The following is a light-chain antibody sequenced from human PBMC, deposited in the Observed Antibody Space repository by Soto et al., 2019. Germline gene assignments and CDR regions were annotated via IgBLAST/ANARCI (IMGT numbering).Light chain of an antibody. CDR1: SSNIGKNN. V-gene: IGLV1-47*01. Sequence: QSVLTQPPSASGTPGQRVIISCFGSSSNIGKNNIYWYQQLPGTAPKVLIYRSNQRPSGVPDRFSDSKSGTSASLAISGLRSEDEADYNCAAWDDSLSAYVFGTGTKVTVL. CDR3: AAWDDSLSAYV. J-gene: IGLJ1*01. CDR2: RSN.